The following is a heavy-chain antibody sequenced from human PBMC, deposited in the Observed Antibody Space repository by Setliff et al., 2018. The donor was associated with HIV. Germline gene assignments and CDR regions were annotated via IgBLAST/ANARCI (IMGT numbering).Heavy chain of an antibody. J-gene: IGHJ5*02. D-gene: IGHD2-21*02. Sequence: ASVKVSCKASGYAFSSYYMHWVRQAPGQGLEWMGLINPSGDATIYAQKFQGRVTMTRDTSTSTVYMELSSLRSEDTAVYYCARDNSGGGDRTSWWFDPWGQGTPVTVSS. CDR1: GYAFSSYY. CDR2: INPSGDAT. CDR3: ARDNSGGGDRTSWWFDP. V-gene: IGHV1-46*01.